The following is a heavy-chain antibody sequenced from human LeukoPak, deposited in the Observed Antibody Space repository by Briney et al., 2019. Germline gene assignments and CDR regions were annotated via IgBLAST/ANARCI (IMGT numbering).Heavy chain of an antibody. D-gene: IGHD3-10*01. V-gene: IGHV3-21*01. CDR3: ARGEYSSGSYHIDY. Sequence: PVGSLRLSCAASGFTFSSYSMNWVRQAPGKGLEWVSFISGNSNYIYYADSVKGRFTISRDNAKNSLYLQMNSLRAEDTAVYYCARGEYSSGSYHIDYWGQGTLVTVSS. CDR2: ISGNSNYI. J-gene: IGHJ4*02. CDR1: GFTFSSYS.